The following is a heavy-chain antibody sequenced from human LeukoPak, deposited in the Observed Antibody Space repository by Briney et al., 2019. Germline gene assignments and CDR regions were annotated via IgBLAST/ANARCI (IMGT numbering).Heavy chain of an antibody. CDR3: ARDAGSRLAINYYGMDV. Sequence: SNAISYADSLKGRFTISRDNANNSLYLQMNSLTAEGTAVYYCARDAGSRLAINYYGMDVWGQGTTVTVSS. D-gene: IGHD2-21*01. J-gene: IGHJ6*02. CDR2: SNAI. V-gene: IGHV3-48*04.